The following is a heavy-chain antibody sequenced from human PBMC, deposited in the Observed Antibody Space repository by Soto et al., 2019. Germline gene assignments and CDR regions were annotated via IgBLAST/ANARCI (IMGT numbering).Heavy chain of an antibody. CDR3: ARFGYCSGPTCYARLDY. V-gene: IGHV5-51*01. Sequence: GESLNISCKGSGYSFTTYWFAWLRQMPGKGLVWMGIIYPGDSDTKCSPSFQCQVTISVDNSITTAYLQWRSLKASDTAMYYCARFGYCSGPTCYARLDYWGQGTHVTVSS. D-gene: IGHD2-15*01. J-gene: IGHJ4*02. CDR1: GYSFTTYW. CDR2: IYPGDSDT.